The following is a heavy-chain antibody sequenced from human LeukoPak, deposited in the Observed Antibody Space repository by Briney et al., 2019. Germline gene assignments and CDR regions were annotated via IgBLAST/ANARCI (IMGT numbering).Heavy chain of an antibody. CDR1: GFTFSSYS. V-gene: IGHV3-21*01. Sequence: SGGSLRLSCAASGFTFSSYSVNWVRQAPGKGLEWVSSISSSSSYIYYADSVKGRFTISRDNAKNSLYLQMNSLRAEDTAVYYCARGSGTTTFDYWGQGTLVTVSS. CDR2: ISSSSSYI. D-gene: IGHD1-14*01. J-gene: IGHJ4*02. CDR3: ARGSGTTTFDY.